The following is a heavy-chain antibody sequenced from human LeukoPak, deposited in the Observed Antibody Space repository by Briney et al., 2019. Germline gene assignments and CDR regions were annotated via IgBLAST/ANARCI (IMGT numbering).Heavy chain of an antibody. CDR2: ISSSSSYI. CDR3: ARVIIAVAGEVDY. Sequence: PGGSLRLSCAASGFTFSSYSMNWVRQAPGKGLEWVSSISSSSSYIYCADSVKGRFTISRDNAKNSLYLQMNSLRAEDTAVYYCARVIIAVAGEVDYWGQGTLVTVSS. D-gene: IGHD6-19*01. CDR1: GFTFSSYS. V-gene: IGHV3-21*01. J-gene: IGHJ4*02.